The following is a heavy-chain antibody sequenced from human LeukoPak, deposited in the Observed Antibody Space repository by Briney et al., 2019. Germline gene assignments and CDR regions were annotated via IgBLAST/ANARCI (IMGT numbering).Heavy chain of an antibody. V-gene: IGHV3-23*01. CDR3: AKDSHYDFWSGYTQYFDY. Sequence: GGSLRLSCAASGFTFRDYTMNWVRQAPGKGLEWVSAISGSGGSTYYADSVKGRFTISRDNSKNTLYLQMNSLRAEDTAVYYCAKDSHYDFWSGYTQYFDYWGQGTLVTVSS. CDR2: ISGSGGST. D-gene: IGHD3-3*01. CDR1: GFTFRDYT. J-gene: IGHJ4*02.